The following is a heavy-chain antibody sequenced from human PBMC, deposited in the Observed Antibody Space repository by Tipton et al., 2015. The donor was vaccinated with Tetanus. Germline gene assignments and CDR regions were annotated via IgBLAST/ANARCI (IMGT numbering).Heavy chain of an antibody. D-gene: IGHD6-19*01. V-gene: IGHV1-46*01. CDR3: ARVFIAVAGHNWFDP. J-gene: IGHJ5*02. Sequence: QLVQSGAEVKKPGASVKVSCKASGYTFTSYYMHWVRQAPGQGLEWMGIINPSGGSTSYAQKFQGRVTMTRDTSTSTVYMELSSLGSKDTAVYYCARVFIAVAGHNWFDPWGQGTLVTVSS. CDR2: INPSGGST. CDR1: GYTFTSYY.